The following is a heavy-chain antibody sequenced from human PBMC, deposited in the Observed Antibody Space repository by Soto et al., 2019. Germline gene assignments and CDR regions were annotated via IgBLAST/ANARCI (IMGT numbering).Heavy chain of an antibody. D-gene: IGHD2-15*01. CDR2: IWYDGSNK. V-gene: IGHV3-33*01. Sequence: ESGGGVVQPGRSLRLSCAASGFTFSSYGMHWVRQAPGKGLEWVAVIWYDGSNKYYADSVKGRFTISRDNSKNTLYLQMNSLRAEDTAVYYCARGGRLRYCSGGSCYRGLDYWGQGTLVTVSS. J-gene: IGHJ4*02. CDR3: ARGGRLRYCSGGSCYRGLDY. CDR1: GFTFSSYG.